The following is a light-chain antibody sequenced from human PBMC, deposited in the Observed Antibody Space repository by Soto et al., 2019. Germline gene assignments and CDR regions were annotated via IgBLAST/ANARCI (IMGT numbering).Light chain of an antibody. CDR3: QQSYSTPPT. Sequence: EIVLTQSPDTLSLFPGERATLSCRASQSISSTYLAWYQQKPGQAPRPLISAASNRATGTPDRFSGSGSGTDFTLTISRLEPEDFAVYYCQQSYSTPPTFGPGTKVDIK. V-gene: IGKV3-20*01. CDR1: QSISSTY. CDR2: AAS. J-gene: IGKJ3*01.